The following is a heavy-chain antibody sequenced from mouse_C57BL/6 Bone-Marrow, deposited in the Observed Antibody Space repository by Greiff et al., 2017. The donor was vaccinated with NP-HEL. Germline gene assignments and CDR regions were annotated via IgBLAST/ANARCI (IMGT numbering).Heavy chain of an antibody. J-gene: IGHJ2*01. CDR1: GYTFTSYW. V-gene: IGHV1-50*01. Sequence: QVQLQQPGAELVKPGASVKLSCKASGYTFTSYWMQWVKQRPGQGLEWIGEIDPSDSYTNYNQKFKGKATLTVDTSSSTAYMQLSSLTSEDSAVYYCAREGYWDYDDYWGQGTTLTVSS. CDR3: AREGYWDYDDY. D-gene: IGHD2-4*01. CDR2: IDPSDSYT.